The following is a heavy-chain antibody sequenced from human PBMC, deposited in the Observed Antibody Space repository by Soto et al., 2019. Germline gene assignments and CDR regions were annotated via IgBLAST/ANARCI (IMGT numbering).Heavy chain of an antibody. CDR2: INAGNGNT. CDR1: GYTFTSYA. J-gene: IGHJ4*02. CDR3: ARNEPPPGSGYFVPDY. V-gene: IGHV1-3*01. D-gene: IGHD3-3*01. Sequence: GASVKVSCKASGYTFTSYAMHCVRQAPGQRLEWMGWINAGNGNTKYSQKFQGRVTITRDTSASTAYMELSSLRSEDTAVYYCARNEPPPGSGYFVPDYWGQGALVTVSS.